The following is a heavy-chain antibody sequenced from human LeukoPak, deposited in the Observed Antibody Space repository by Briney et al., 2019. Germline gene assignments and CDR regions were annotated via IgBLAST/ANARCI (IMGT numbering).Heavy chain of an antibody. CDR2: INHSGNT. D-gene: IGHD5-12*01. J-gene: IGHJ4*02. Sequence: SETLSLTCAVYGGSFSGYYWTWISQSQGKGLEWIGEINHSGNTNYNPSLKSRVTISVDTSKKHFSLTVRSVTAADTAVYYCARGGGQWLRSYYFDYWGQGALVTVSS. CDR3: ARGGGQWLRSYYFDY. V-gene: IGHV4-34*01. CDR1: GGSFSGYY.